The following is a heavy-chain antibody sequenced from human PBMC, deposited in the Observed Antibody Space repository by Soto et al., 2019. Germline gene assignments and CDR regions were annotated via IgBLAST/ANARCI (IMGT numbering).Heavy chain of an antibody. Sequence: SETLSLTCIVSGASISTGGYSWSWIRQPPGKGPEWIGYIYESGRTYHKPSLKSRASISMDKSGNQFSVRLTSVTAADTAVYFCARGDRYSGSFSDYFDPWGQGTLVTVSS. CDR1: GASISTGGYS. CDR2: IYESGRT. CDR3: ARGDRYSGSFSDYFDP. D-gene: IGHD1-26*01. V-gene: IGHV4-30-2*01. J-gene: IGHJ5*02.